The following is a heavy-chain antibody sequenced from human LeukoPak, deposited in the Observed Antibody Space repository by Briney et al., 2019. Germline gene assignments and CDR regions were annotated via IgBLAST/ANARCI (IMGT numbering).Heavy chain of an antibody. CDR1: GGSISSGDYY. V-gene: IGHV4-30-4*08. CDR3: ARGGLRFLEWFDY. D-gene: IGHD3-3*01. CDR2: IYYSGST. J-gene: IGHJ4*02. Sequence: PSQTLSLTCTVSGGSISSGDYYWSWIRQPPGKALAGSGYIYYSGSTYYNPSLKSRVTISVDRSKNQFSLKLSSVTAADTAVYYCARGGLRFLEWFDYWGPGTLVTVSS.